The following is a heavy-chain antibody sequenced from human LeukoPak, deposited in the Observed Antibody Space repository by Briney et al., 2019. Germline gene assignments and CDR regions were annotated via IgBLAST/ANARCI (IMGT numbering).Heavy chain of an antibody. CDR3: AAQNYYDRSGHSLQH. J-gene: IGHJ1*01. V-gene: IGHV4-61*02. CDR1: GGSISSGSYH. D-gene: IGHD3-22*01. CDR2: VYTSGSA. Sequence: SQTLSLTCTVSGGSISSGSYHWSWIRQPAGKGLEWIGRVYTSGSANYNPSLKSRVTISADTSKNQFSLKLSSVTAADTAVYYCAAQNYYDRSGHSLQHWGQGTLVTVSS.